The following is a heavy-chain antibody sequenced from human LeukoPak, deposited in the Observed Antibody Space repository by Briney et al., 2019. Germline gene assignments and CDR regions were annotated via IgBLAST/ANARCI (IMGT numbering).Heavy chain of an antibody. J-gene: IGHJ6*02. CDR2: ISSSSSAI. V-gene: IGHV3-48*04. CDR1: GFTFSSYS. D-gene: IGHD6-13*01. CDR3: ARDSTYSSSWAGYYRMDV. Sequence: GGSLRLSCAASGFTFSSYSMNWVRQAPGEGLEGVSYISSSSSAIYYADSVKGRFTISRDNAKNTLYLQMNRLRAEDTAVYYCARDSTYSSSWAGYYRMDVWGQGTTVTVSS.